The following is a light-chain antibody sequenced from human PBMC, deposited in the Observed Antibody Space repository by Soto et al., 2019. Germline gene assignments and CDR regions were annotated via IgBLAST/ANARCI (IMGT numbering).Light chain of an antibody. CDR2: GAS. Sequence: EIVMTQSPATLSVSPGEGATLSCRASQSVSSKLAWYQQKPGQAPRLLIYGASTRATGIPARFSGSGSGTDFTLTTSSLEPEDFALYYCQQRNSWPPITFGQGTRLEIK. CDR1: QSVSSK. J-gene: IGKJ5*01. CDR3: QQRNSWPPIT. V-gene: IGKV3-15*01.